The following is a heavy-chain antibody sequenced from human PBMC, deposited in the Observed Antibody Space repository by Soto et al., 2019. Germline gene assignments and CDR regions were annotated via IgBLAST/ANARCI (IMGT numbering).Heavy chain of an antibody. D-gene: IGHD1-26*01. V-gene: IGHV3-30*18. CDR3: AKVWWELQDALD. CDR1: GFTFSSYG. CDR2: ISYDGSNK. J-gene: IGHJ4*02. Sequence: QVQLVESGGGVVQPGRSLRLSCAASGFTFSSYGMQWVRQAPGKGLEWVAVISYDGSNKYYADSVKGRFTISRDNAKNTLYLPMNSLRAEDTAVYYCAKVWWELQDALDWGEGSLVTVSS.